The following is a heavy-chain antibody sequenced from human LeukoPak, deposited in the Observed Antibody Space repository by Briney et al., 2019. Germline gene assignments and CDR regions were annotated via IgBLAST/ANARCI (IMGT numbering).Heavy chain of an antibody. CDR2: ISPNSGGT. J-gene: IGHJ4*02. CDR3: ARLGHYYDSSGYYNTGDY. D-gene: IGHD3-22*01. CDR1: GDMFTGYY. V-gene: IGHV1-2*02. Sequence: GASVTVSCKASGDMFTGYYIHWVRQAPGQGLEWMGWISPNSGGTNYAQKFQGRVTMTRNTSISTAYMELSSLRSEDTAVYYCARLGHYYDSSGYYNTGDYWGQGTLVTVSS.